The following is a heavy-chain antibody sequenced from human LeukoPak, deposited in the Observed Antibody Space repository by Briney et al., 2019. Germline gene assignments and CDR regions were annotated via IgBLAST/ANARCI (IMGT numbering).Heavy chain of an antibody. V-gene: IGHV1-69*13. D-gene: IGHD4-17*01. CDR1: GYTFTSYY. CDR2: IIPIFGTA. CDR3: ARKRAYYGESYYYGMDV. J-gene: IGHJ6*02. Sequence: SVKVSCKASGYTFTSYYMHWVRQAPGQGLEWMGGIIPIFGTANYAQKFQGRVTITADESTSTAYMELSSLRSEDTAVYYCARKRAYYGESYYYGMDVWGQGTTVTVSS.